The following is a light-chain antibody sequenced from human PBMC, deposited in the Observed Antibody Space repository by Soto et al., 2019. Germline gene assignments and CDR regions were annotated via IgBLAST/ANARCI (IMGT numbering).Light chain of an antibody. Sequence: EIVLTQSPATLSLSPGERATLSCRASQSLSNFLAWYQQKPGQAPRLLIYDASNRATGIPVRFSGSGSGTDFTLTISSLEPEDFAVYYCQRRSNLFTFGPATTVEIK. CDR3: QRRSNLFT. CDR2: DAS. CDR1: QSLSNF. V-gene: IGKV3-11*01. J-gene: IGKJ3*01.